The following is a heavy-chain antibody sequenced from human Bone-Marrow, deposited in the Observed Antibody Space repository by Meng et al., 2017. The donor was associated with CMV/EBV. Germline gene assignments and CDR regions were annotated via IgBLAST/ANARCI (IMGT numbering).Heavy chain of an antibody. CDR3: ASGDIVVVPAKGYGMDV. V-gene: IGHV1-46*01. CDR2: INPSGGST. D-gene: IGHD2-2*01. Sequence: ASVKVSCKASGYTFTSYYMHWVRQAPGQGLEWMGIINPSGGSTSYAQKFQGRVTMTRDTSTSTVYMELSSLRSEDTAVYYCASGDIVVVPAKGYGMDVWGQGNTVTVSS. CDR1: GYTFTSYY. J-gene: IGHJ6*02.